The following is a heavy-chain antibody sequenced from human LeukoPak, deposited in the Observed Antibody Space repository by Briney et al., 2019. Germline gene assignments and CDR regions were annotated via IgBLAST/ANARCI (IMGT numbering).Heavy chain of an antibody. D-gene: IGHD3-9*01. Sequence: GGSLRLSCAASGFTFSSYEMNWVRQAPGKGLEWVSYISSSGSTIYYADSVKGRFTISRDNAKNSLYLQMSSLRAEDTAVYYCARVSKYYDILTTYGMDVWGEGTTVTVSS. CDR1: GFTFSSYE. CDR2: ISSSGSTI. V-gene: IGHV3-48*03. J-gene: IGHJ6*04. CDR3: ARVSKYYDILTTYGMDV.